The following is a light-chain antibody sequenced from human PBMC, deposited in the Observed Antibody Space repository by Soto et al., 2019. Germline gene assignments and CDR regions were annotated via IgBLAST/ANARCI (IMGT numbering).Light chain of an antibody. CDR2: GVS. J-gene: IGKJ2*01. Sequence: EIVLTQSPGTLSLSPGERATLSCRASQSVSSSYLAWYQQKAGQAPRLLIHGVSTRATGVPDRFSGSGSGTGFTLTISRLEPEDFAVYYCQQYVTSPYIFGQGTKLEIK. CDR3: QQYVTSPYI. CDR1: QSVSSSY. V-gene: IGKV3-20*01.